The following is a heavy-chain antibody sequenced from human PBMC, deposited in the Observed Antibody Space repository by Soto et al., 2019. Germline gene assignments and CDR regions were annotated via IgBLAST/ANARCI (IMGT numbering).Heavy chain of an antibody. D-gene: IGHD4-17*01. CDR1: GFTFSDYY. CDR2: ISSSGNTI. Sequence: QVQLVESGGGLVKTSGSLRIACAASGFTFSDYYMSWVRQAPGKGLAWVSYISSSGNTIYYADSVKGRFTISRDNAKNSVYLQMNSLRAEDTALYLCAKMSSENDYDPVFYWGQGTLVTVSS. V-gene: IGHV3-11*01. J-gene: IGHJ4*02. CDR3: AKMSSENDYDPVFY.